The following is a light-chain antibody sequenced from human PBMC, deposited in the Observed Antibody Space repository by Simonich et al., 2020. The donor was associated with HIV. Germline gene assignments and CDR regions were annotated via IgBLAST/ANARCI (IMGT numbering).Light chain of an antibody. CDR3: HQSSSLPHT. V-gene: IGKV6-21*02. Sequence: EIVMTQSPATLSVSPGERATLSCRARQSVSSNLAWYQQKPDQSPKLLIKYASQSISGVPSRFSGSGSGTDFTLTINSLEAEDAATYYCHQSSSLPHTFGQGTKLEIK. J-gene: IGKJ2*01. CDR2: YAS. CDR1: QSVSSN.